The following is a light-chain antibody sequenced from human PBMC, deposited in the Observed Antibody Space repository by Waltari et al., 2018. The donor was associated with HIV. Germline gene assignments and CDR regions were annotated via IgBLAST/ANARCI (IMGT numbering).Light chain of an antibody. V-gene: IGLV1-44*01. J-gene: IGLJ2*01. CDR1: SSTIGSAT. CDR3: AAWDDSLNVV. CDR2: SNN. Sequence: QSVLPQPPSASGTPGQTVSPSCSGSSSTIGSATVNWYQPLLGTAPKLLIYSNNQRPSGVPDRFAGSKSGTSASLAISGLQSEEEADYYCAAWDDSLNVVFGGGTKLTVL.